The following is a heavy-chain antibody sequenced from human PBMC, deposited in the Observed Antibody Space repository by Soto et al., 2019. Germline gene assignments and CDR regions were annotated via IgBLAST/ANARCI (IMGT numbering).Heavy chain of an antibody. CDR2: SRDKPQGYST. CDR3: VRATYFSVSSGYTRCLDY. D-gene: IGHD3-22*01. Sequence: EVQLVESGGGLVQPGGSLRLSCADSGFTLSDHYIDWVRQAPGKGLEWVGRSRDKPQGYSTAYAASVKGRFTTSRDESKNSAYLQMNSLKTEDTAVYYCVRATYFSVSSGYTRCLDYWGQGTLVTVSS. CDR1: GFTLSDHY. J-gene: IGHJ4*02. V-gene: IGHV3-72*01.